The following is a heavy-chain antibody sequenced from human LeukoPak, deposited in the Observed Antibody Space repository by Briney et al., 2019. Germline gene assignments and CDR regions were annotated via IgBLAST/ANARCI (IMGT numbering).Heavy chain of an antibody. CDR3: ARTSGWYDAFDI. V-gene: IGHV3-9*01. CDR1: GFTFDDYA. D-gene: IGHD2-2*01. Sequence: GGSLRLSRAASGFTFDDYAMHWVRQAPGKGLEWVSGISWNSGSIGYADSVKGRFTISRDNAKNSLYLQMNSLRAEDTALYYCARTSGWYDAFDIWGQGTMVTVSS. CDR2: ISWNSGSI. J-gene: IGHJ3*02.